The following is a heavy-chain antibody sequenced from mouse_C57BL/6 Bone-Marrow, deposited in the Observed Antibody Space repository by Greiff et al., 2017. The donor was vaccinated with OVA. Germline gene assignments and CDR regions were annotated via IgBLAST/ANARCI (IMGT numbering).Heavy chain of an antibody. CDR3: ALVYDGYYVGAMDY. D-gene: IGHD2-3*01. CDR2: IDPSDSYT. J-gene: IGHJ4*01. V-gene: IGHV1-59*01. Sequence: VQLQQSGAELVRPGTSVKLSCKASGYTFTSYWMHWVKQRPGQGLEWIGVIDPSDSYTNYNQKFKGKATLTVDTSSSTAYMQLSSLTSEDSAVYYCALVYDGYYVGAMDYWGQGTSVTVSS. CDR1: GYTFTSYW.